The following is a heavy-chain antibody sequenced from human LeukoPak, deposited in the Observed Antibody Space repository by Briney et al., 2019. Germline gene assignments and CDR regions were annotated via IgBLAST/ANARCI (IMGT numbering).Heavy chain of an antibody. CDR1: GFTFSSYG. J-gene: IGHJ4*02. Sequence: GGSLRLSCAASGFTFSSYGMYWVRQAPGKGLEWVAFIRYDGSNKYYADSVKGRFTISRDNSKNTLYLQMNSLRVEDTAVYYCATLPYYYDSSGSYYFDYWGQGTLVTVSS. V-gene: IGHV3-30*02. CDR3: ATLPYYYDSSGSYYFDY. CDR2: IRYDGSNK. D-gene: IGHD3-22*01.